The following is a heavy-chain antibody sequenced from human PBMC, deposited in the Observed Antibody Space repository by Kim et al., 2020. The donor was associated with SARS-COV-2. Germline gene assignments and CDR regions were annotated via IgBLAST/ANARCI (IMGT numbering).Heavy chain of an antibody. V-gene: IGHV3-21*01. Sequence: IYYADSVKGRFTISRDNAKNSLYLQMNSLRAEDTAVYYCARGGNLHYFDYWGQGTLVTVSS. D-gene: IGHD2-21*02. CDR2: I. CDR3: ARGGNLHYFDY. J-gene: IGHJ4*02.